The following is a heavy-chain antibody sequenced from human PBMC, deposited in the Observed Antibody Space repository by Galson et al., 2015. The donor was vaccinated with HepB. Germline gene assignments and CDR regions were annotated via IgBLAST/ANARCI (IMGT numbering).Heavy chain of an antibody. J-gene: IGHJ6*02. V-gene: IGHV5-51*01. Sequence: QSGAEVKKPGESLKISCKGSGYSFTSYWIGWVRQMPGKGLEWMGIIYPGDSDTGYSPSFQGQVTISADKSISTAYLQWSSLKASDTAMYYCARHRPDSPPQTELGSPYYYYGMDVWGQGTTVTVSS. CDR2: IYPGDSDT. CDR3: ARHRPDSPPQTELGSPYYYYGMDV. D-gene: IGHD7-27*01. CDR1: GYSFTSYW.